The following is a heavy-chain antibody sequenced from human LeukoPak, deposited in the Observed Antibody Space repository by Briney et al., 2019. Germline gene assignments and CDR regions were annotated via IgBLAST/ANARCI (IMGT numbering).Heavy chain of an antibody. D-gene: IGHD2-15*01. Sequence: SVKVSCKASGGTFSSYAISWVRQAPGQGLEWMGGIIPIFGTANYAQKFQGRVTITADESTSTAYMELSSLRSEDTAVYYCARGAATPTPSDYWGQGTLVTVSS. J-gene: IGHJ4*02. CDR1: GGTFSSYA. CDR2: IIPIFGTA. CDR3: ARGAATPTPSDY. V-gene: IGHV1-69*01.